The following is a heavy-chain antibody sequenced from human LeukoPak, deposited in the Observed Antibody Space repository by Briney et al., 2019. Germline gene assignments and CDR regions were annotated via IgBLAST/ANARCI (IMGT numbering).Heavy chain of an antibody. D-gene: IGHD6-19*01. CDR3: AREGIAVALGGAFDI. CDR1: GYTFTGYY. J-gene: IGHJ3*02. CDR2: INPNSGGT. V-gene: IGHV1-2*02. Sequence: ASVKVSCKASGYTFTGYYMHWVRQAPRQGLEWMGWINPNSGGTNYAQKFQGRVAMTRDTSISTAYMELSRLRSDDTAVYYCAREGIAVALGGAFDIWGQGTMVTVSS.